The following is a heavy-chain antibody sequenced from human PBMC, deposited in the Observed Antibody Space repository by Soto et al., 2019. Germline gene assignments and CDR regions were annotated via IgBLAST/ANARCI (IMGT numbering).Heavy chain of an antibody. Sequence: QVQLQESGPGLVKPSETLSLTCTVSGGSIISYYWRWIRQPPGKGLEWIGYIYYSGSTNYNPSLKSRVTISVETSKNQFSLKLSSLTAADTAVYYCARVYDSSGPFDYWGQGTLVTVSS. CDR3: ARVYDSSGPFDY. D-gene: IGHD3-22*01. J-gene: IGHJ4*02. V-gene: IGHV4-59*01. CDR1: GGSIISYY. CDR2: IYYSGST.